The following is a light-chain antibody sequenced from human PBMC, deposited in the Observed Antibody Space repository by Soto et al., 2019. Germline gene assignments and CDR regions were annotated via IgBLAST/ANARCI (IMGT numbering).Light chain of an antibody. J-gene: IGKJ2*01. CDR3: QQYDTSPPRYT. Sequence: EIVLTQSPGTLSLSPGESATLSCRASQSLNSNFLAWYQQKPGQAPRLLVYAASSRATGIPDRFSGSASGIVFTLTISRLEPEDFAVYYCQQYDTSPPRYTFGQGTKLEIK. CDR2: AAS. CDR1: QSLNSNF. V-gene: IGKV3-20*01.